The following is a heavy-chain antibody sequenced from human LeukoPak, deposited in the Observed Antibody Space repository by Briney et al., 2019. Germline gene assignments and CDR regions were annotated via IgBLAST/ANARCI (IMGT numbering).Heavy chain of an antibody. CDR3: AKGQTTRYYYYCMDV. D-gene: IGHD4-17*01. Sequence: GGSLRLSCAASRFTFSSYAMSWVRQAPGKGLEWVSDISDSGGSKYYADSVKGRFTISRDNSKNTLYLQMNSLRAEDTAVYYCAKGQTTRYYYYCMDVWGKGTTVTVSS. CDR2: ISDSGGSK. CDR1: RFTFSSYA. J-gene: IGHJ6*04. V-gene: IGHV3-23*01.